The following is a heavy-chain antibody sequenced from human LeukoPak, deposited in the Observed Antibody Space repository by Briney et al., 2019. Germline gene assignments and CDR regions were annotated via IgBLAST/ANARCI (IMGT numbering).Heavy chain of an antibody. V-gene: IGHV3-11*01. D-gene: IGHD3-10*01. J-gene: IGHJ6*03. CDR2: ISSSGSTI. CDR3: ARRSGYYGSGSVYYYYYMDV. Sequence: GGSLRLSCAASGLRFSDYYMSWIRQAPGKGLEWVSYISSSGSTIYYADSVKGRFTISRDNAKNSLYPQMNSLRAEDTAVYYCARRSGYYGSGSVYYYYYMDVWGKGTTVTISS. CDR1: GLRFSDYY.